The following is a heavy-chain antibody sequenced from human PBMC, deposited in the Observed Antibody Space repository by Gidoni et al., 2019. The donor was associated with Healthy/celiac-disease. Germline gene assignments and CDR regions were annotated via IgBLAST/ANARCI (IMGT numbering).Heavy chain of an antibody. CDR2: IYPGDSDT. CDR1: GYSFTSYW. V-gene: IGHV5-51*01. J-gene: IGHJ4*02. Sequence: EVQLVQSGAEVNKPGESLKISCKGSGYSFTSYWIGWVRQMPGKGLEWMGIIYPGDSDTRYSPSFQGQVTISADKSISTAYLQWSSLKASDTAMYYCARRGPEGYCSGGSCYSGSLDYWGQGTLVTVSS. D-gene: IGHD2-15*01. CDR3: ARRGPEGYCSGGSCYSGSLDY.